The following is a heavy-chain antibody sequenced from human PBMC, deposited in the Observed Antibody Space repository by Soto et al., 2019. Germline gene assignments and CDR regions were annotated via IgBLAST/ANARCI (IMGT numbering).Heavy chain of an antibody. CDR2: IIPIFGTA. D-gene: IGHD2-2*03. V-gene: IGHV1-69*13. CDR1: GGTFSSYA. J-gene: IGHJ6*02. CDR3: ARGAGYCISTSCQRGYYYYGMDV. Sequence: GASVKVSCKASGGTFSSYAISWVRQAPGQGLEWMGGIIPIFGTANYAQKFQGRVTITADESTSTAYMELSSLRSEDTAVYYCARGAGYCISTSCQRGYYYYGMDVWGQGTTVTVSS.